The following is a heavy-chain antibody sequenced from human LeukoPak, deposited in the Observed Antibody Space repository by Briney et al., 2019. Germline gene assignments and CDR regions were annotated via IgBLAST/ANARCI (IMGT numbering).Heavy chain of an antibody. CDR3: ARGVYAGWYFAFDI. CDR1: GFTFSSFT. D-gene: IGHD2-8*01. V-gene: IGHV3-21*01. Sequence: NPWGALRLSCTVSGFTFSSFTMNWVRQGPGKGLEWVAFISNSGDYITYADSLKGRFTISRDNAKNSLFLQMSSLRAEDTAVYYCARGVYAGWYFAFDIWGQGTMVTVSS. J-gene: IGHJ3*02. CDR2: ISNSGDYI.